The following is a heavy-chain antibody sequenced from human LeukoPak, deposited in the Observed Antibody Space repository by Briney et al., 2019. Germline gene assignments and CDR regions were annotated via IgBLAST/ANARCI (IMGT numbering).Heavy chain of an antibody. D-gene: IGHD5-18*01. Sequence: ASVKVSCKASGYTFTGYYMHWVRQAPGQGLEWMEWINPNSGGTNYAQKFQGRVTMTRDTSISTAYMELSRLRSDDTAVYYCARGYSYGYQHFDYWGQGTLVTVSS. V-gene: IGHV1-2*02. CDR1: GYTFTGYY. J-gene: IGHJ4*02. CDR3: ARGYSYGYQHFDY. CDR2: INPNSGGT.